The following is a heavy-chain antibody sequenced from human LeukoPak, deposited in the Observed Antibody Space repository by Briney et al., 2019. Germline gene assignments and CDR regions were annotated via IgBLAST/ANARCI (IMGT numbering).Heavy chain of an antibody. J-gene: IGHJ2*01. V-gene: IGHV3-7*01. CDR3: ARDQGSMIVVRTTIWYFDL. D-gene: IGHD3-22*01. Sequence: GGSVSPARAASAFTFSNYWMSWVRQAPGKGLEWVANINQDGSEIYYVDSVKGRFTISRDNAKNSLYLQINSVRADDTAVYYCARDQGSMIVVRTTIWYFDLWGRGNLVTVSS. CDR2: INQDGSEI. CDR1: AFTFSNYW.